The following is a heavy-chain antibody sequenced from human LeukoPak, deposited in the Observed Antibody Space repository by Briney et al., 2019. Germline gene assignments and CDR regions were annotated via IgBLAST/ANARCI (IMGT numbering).Heavy chain of an antibody. D-gene: IGHD5-18*01. Sequence: SETLSLTCTVSGYSISSGYYWGWIRQPPGKGLEWIGYIYYSGSTNYNPSLKSRVTISVDTSKNQFSLKLSSVTAADTAVYYCARDLRDRGYSYGFDYWGQGTLVTVSS. J-gene: IGHJ4*02. CDR3: ARDLRDRGYSYGFDY. CDR1: GYSISSGYY. V-gene: IGHV4-61*01. CDR2: IYYSGST.